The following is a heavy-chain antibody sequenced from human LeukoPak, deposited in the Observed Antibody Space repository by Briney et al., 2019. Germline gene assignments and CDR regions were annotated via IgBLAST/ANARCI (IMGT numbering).Heavy chain of an antibody. CDR1: GYTFTSYD. J-gene: IGHJ5*02. CDR3: ARGSLAARLDWFDP. CDR2: MNPNSGNT. D-gene: IGHD6-6*01. Sequence: ASVKVSCKASGYTFTSYDINWVRQATGQGLEWMGWMNPNSGNTGYAQKFQGRVTITRNTSISTAYMELSSLRSEDTAVYYCARGSLAARLDWFDPWGQGTLVTVSS. V-gene: IGHV1-8*03.